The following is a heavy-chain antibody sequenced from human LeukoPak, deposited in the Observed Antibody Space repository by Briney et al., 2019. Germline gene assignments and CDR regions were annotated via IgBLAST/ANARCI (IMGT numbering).Heavy chain of an antibody. CDR1: GGSFSGYY. V-gene: IGHV4-34*01. CDR3: ASAADYGDYEY. Sequence: SETLSLTCAVYGGSFSGYYWSWIRQPPGKGLEWIGEINHSGSTNYNPSLKSRVTISVDTSKDQFSLKLSSVTAADTAVYYCASAADYGDYEYWGQGTLVTVSS. J-gene: IGHJ4*02. CDR2: INHSGST. D-gene: IGHD4-17*01.